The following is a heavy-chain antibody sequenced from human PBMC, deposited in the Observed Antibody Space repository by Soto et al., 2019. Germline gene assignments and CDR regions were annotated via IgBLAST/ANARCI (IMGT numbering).Heavy chain of an antibody. Sequence: QLQLQESGPGLVKPSETLSLTCTVSGGSISSSSYFWGWIRQPPGKGLVWIGSIYYSGSTYYNPSRTRRXTXSLXTSKNQFSLKLSSVTAADTAVYYCARHPSNFWFDPWGQGTLVTVSS. CDR1: GGSISSSSYF. J-gene: IGHJ5*02. V-gene: IGHV4-39*01. D-gene: IGHD4-4*01. CDR3: ARHPSNFWFDP. CDR2: IYYSGST.